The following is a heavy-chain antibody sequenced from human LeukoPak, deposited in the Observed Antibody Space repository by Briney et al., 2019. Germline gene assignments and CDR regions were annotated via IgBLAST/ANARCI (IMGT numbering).Heavy chain of an antibody. CDR2: INHSGST. V-gene: IGHV4-34*01. CDR3: ARDNEWLVPASDY. J-gene: IGHJ4*02. CDR1: GGSFSGYY. Sequence: PSETLSLTCAVYGGSFSGYYWSWIRQPPGKGLEWIGEINHSGSTNYNPSLKSRVTISVDTSKNQFSLKLSSVTAADTAVYYCARDNEWLVPASDYWGQGTLVTVSS. D-gene: IGHD6-19*01.